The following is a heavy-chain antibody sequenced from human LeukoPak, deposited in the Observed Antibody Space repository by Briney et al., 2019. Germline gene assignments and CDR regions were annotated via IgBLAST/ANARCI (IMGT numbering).Heavy chain of an antibody. CDR2: IIPIFGTA. V-gene: IGHV1-69*01. D-gene: IGHD5-24*01. J-gene: IGHJ4*02. Sequence: RASVKVSCKASGGTFSSYAISWVRQAPGQGLEWMGGIIPIFGTANYAQKFQGRVTITADESTSTAYMELSSLRSEDTAVYYCARVGDLNVEMATNFDYWRQGTLVTVSS. CDR3: ARVGDLNVEMATNFDY. CDR1: GGTFSSYA.